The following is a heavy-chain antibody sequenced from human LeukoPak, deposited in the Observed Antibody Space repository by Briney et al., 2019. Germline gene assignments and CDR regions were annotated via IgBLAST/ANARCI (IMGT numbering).Heavy chain of an antibody. V-gene: IGHV1-18*01. J-gene: IGHJ5*02. D-gene: IGHD6-13*01. CDR3: ARERSLAGGINWFDP. CDR2: ISAYNGNT. Sequence: ASVKVSCKASGYTFTSYGISWVRQAPGQGLEWMGWISAYNGNTNYAQKLQGRVTMTTDTSTSTAYMELRSLRSDDTAVYYCARERSLAGGINWFDPWGEGTLVTVCS. CDR1: GYTFTSYG.